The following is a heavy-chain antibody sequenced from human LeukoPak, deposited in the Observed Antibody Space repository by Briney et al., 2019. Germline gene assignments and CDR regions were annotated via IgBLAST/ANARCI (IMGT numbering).Heavy chain of an antibody. Sequence: PGGSLRLSCAASGFTFSSSAMNWVRQAPGKGLECVSAISGSGGSTYYADSVKGRFTISRDNSKNALFLQMNSLRAEDTAVYYCAKDRGLNYWGQGTLVTVSS. CDR1: GFTFSSSA. CDR2: ISGSGGST. CDR3: AKDRGLNY. V-gene: IGHV3-23*01. J-gene: IGHJ4*02. D-gene: IGHD5-12*01.